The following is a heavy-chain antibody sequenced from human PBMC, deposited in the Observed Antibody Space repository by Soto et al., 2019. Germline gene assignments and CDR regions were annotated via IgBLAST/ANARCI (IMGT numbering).Heavy chain of an antibody. CDR3: ARERYQVISDGMDV. D-gene: IGHD2-2*01. V-gene: IGHV1-2*02. CDR1: GYTFTGYY. J-gene: IGHJ6*02. CDR2: INPQTDGT. Sequence: QVQLVQSGAEVKTPGASVRVSCKASGYTFTGYYIHWVREAPGQGLEWMGWINPQTDGTSYAQKFQGRVTLSRDTSINTAYLELSRLTFDDAAVYFCARERYQVISDGMDVWGQGTTVTVSS.